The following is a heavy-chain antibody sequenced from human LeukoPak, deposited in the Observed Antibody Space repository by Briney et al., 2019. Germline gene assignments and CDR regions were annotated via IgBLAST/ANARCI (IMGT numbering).Heavy chain of an antibody. CDR1: GFTFSSYA. Sequence: GGSLRLSCAASGFTFSSYAMSWVRQAPGKGLEWVSGISTSGGNTYYADSVKGRFTIPRDNSKNTLYLQMNSLRAEDTAVYYCAKAGAHYDFWSGHFDYWGQGTLVTVSS. J-gene: IGHJ4*02. V-gene: IGHV3-23*01. CDR2: ISTSGGNT. D-gene: IGHD3-3*01. CDR3: AKAGAHYDFWSGHFDY.